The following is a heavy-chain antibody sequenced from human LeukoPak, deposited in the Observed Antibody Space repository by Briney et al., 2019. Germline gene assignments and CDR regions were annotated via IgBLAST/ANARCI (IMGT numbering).Heavy chain of an antibody. CDR3: GGSGGSWDYMDV. Sequence: PGGSLRLSCAASGFTFSDYYMSWIRLAPGKGLEWVSYISSSGSTIYYADSVKGRFTISRDNAKNSLYLQMNSLRAEDTAVYYCGGSGGSWDYMDVWGKGTTVTVSS. CDR2: ISSSGSTI. CDR1: GFTFSDYY. D-gene: IGHD2-15*01. J-gene: IGHJ6*03. V-gene: IGHV3-11*04.